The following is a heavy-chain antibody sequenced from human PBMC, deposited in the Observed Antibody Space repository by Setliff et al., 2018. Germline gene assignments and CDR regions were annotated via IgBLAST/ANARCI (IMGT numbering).Heavy chain of an antibody. V-gene: IGHV3-48*01. Sequence: GGSLRLSCAASGFTFSSYSMSWVRQAPGKGLEWVSYISSSGSTIYYADYVKCRFTISRDNAKNSRYLQMNSLRAEETAVYYCARENRYNFWSGLDAFDIWGQGTMVTVSS. D-gene: IGHD3-3*01. CDR1: GFTFSSYS. J-gene: IGHJ3*02. CDR2: ISSSGSTI. CDR3: ARENRYNFWSGLDAFDI.